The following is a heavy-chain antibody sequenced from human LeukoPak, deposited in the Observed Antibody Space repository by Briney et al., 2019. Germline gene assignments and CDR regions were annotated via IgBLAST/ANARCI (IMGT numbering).Heavy chain of an antibody. CDR1: GFTFSSYA. V-gene: IGHV3-23*01. CDR3: AKHPVDSSGWYSPGDVFDY. D-gene: IGHD6-19*01. Sequence: GGSLRLSCAASGFTFSSYAMSWVRQAPGKGLEWVSAISGSGGSTYYADSVKGRFTISRDNSKNTLYLQMNSLRAEDTAVYYCAKHPVDSSGWYSPGDVFDYWGQGTLVTVSS. J-gene: IGHJ4*02. CDR2: ISGSGGST.